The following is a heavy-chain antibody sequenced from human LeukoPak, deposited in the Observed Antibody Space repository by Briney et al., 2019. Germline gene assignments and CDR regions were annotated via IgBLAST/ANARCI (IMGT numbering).Heavy chain of an antibody. CDR2: IYSGGST. J-gene: IGHJ3*02. Sequence: GGSLRLSCAASGFTVSSNYMSWVRQAPGRGREGVSLIYSGGSTYYADSVKGRFTISRHNSRNTLYLQMNSLRAEDTAVYYCARDGVYGYGAFDIWGQGTTVTVSS. V-gene: IGHV3-53*04. CDR3: ARDGVYGYGAFDI. D-gene: IGHD5-18*01. CDR1: GFTVSSNY.